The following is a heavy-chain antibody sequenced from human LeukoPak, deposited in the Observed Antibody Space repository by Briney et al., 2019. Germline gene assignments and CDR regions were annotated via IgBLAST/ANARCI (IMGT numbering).Heavy chain of an antibody. Sequence: GGSLRLSCAASGFTFDDYAMHWVRQAPGKGLEWVSGISWNSGSIGYADSVKGRLTISRDNAKNSLYLQMNSLRAEDTALYYCAKDDYGGQGTLVTVSS. CDR3: AKDDY. CDR2: ISWNSGSI. J-gene: IGHJ4*02. V-gene: IGHV3-9*01. CDR1: GFTFDDYA.